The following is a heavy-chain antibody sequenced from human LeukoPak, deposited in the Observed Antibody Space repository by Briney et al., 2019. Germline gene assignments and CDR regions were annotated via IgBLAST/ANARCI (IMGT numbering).Heavy chain of an antibody. Sequence: GGTLRLSCAASGFTFSSYSMNWVRQAPGKGLEWVSSINSSSSDIYYADSVKGRFTISRDNAKNSLYLQMNSLRAEDTAVYYCARDMVRGVIKYYYYYCMDVWGQGTTVTV. CDR1: GFTFSSYS. CDR3: ARDMVRGVIKYYYYYCMDV. V-gene: IGHV3-21*01. CDR2: INSSSSDI. D-gene: IGHD3-10*01. J-gene: IGHJ6*02.